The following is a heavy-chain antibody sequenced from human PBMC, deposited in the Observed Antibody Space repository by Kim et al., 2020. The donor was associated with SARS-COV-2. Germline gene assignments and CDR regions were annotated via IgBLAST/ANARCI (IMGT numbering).Heavy chain of an antibody. CDR3: ARVGSGSSPFDS. CDR2: INPNTGGT. V-gene: IGHV1-2*02. J-gene: IGHJ4*02. Sequence: ASVKVSCKASGYTFTGYYMHWVRQAPGQGLEWMGWINPNTGGTNYEQKFQGRVSMTRDTSIRTAYMELSSLRSDDTAVYFCARVGSGSSPFDSWGQGTLVTVSS. CDR1: GYTFTGYY. D-gene: IGHD1-26*01.